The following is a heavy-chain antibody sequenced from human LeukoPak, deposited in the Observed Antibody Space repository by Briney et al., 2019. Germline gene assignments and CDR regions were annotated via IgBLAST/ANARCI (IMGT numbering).Heavy chain of an antibody. D-gene: IGHD6-13*01. CDR1: GYTFTSYY. CDR3: ATTYSSSWLFDY. Sequence: ASVKVSCKASGYTFTSYYMHWVRQAPGQGLEWMGIINPSGGSTSYAQKFQGRVTMTEDTSTDTAYMELSSLRSEDTAVYYCATTYSSSWLFDYWGQGTLVTVSS. CDR2: INPSGGST. J-gene: IGHJ4*02. V-gene: IGHV1-46*01.